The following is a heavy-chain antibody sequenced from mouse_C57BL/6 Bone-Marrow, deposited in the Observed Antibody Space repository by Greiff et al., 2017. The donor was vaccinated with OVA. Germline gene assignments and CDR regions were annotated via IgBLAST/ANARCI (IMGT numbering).Heavy chain of an antibody. CDR1: GYTFTSYW. V-gene: IGHV1-7*01. Sequence: QVHVKQSGAELAKPGASVKLSCKASGYTFTSYWMHWVKQRPGQGLEWIGYINPSSGYTKYNQKFKDKATLTADKSSSTAYMQLSSLTYEDAAVYYCARLSITTVGYFDVWGTGTTVTVSS. CDR2: INPSSGYT. J-gene: IGHJ1*03. D-gene: IGHD1-1*01. CDR3: ARLSITTVGYFDV.